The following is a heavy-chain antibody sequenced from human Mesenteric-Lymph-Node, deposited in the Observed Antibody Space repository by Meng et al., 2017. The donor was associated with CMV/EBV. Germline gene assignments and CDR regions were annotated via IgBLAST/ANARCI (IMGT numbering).Heavy chain of an antibody. J-gene: IGHJ3*02. Sequence: SVKVSCKASGYTFTYYGITWVRQAPGQGLEWMGGIIPILGIANYAQKFQGRVTITADKSTSTAYMELSSLRSEDTAVYYCARLDGVVVPAARGPDAFDIWGQGTMVTVSS. D-gene: IGHD2-2*01. CDR1: GYTFTYYG. V-gene: IGHV1-69*10. CDR2: IIPILGIA. CDR3: ARLDGVVVPAARGPDAFDI.